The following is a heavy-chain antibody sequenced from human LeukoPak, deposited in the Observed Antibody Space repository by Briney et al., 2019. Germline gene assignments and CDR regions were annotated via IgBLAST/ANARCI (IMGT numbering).Heavy chain of an antibody. J-gene: IGHJ4*02. V-gene: IGHV4-34*01. Sequence: PSETLSLTCAVYGGSFSGYYWSWIRQPPGKGLEWIGEINHSGSTNYNPSLKSRVTISVDTSKNQFSLKLSSVTAADTAVYYCASNVRGRGNLDYWGQGTLVTVSS. CDR1: GGSFSGYY. D-gene: IGHD6-25*01. CDR2: INHSGST. CDR3: ASNVRGRGNLDY.